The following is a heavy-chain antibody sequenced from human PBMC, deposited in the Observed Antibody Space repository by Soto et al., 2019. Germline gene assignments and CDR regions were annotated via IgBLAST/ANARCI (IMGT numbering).Heavy chain of an antibody. D-gene: IGHD3-22*01. CDR1: GGSVRSSTHY. J-gene: IGHJ4*02. Sequence: PSETLSLTCTVSGGSVRSSTHYWGWIRQPPGKGLEWIGNIYDSGDTFYNPSVKSRVIISVDTSKNHFSLKLRSLTAAYTALYYCASFKLYYYDSIGYYSDYGGQGTLVT. V-gene: IGHV4-39*01. CDR2: IYDSGDT. CDR3: ASFKLYYYDSIGYYSDY.